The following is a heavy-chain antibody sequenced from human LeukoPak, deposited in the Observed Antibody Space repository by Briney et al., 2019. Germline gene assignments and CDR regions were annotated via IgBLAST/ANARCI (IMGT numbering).Heavy chain of an antibody. J-gene: IGHJ3*02. CDR3: ARDTMIVVVTGGDAFDI. V-gene: IGHV1-18*01. D-gene: IGHD3-22*01. Sequence: ASVKVSCKASGYTFTSYGISWVRQAPGQGLEWMGWISVYNGNTNYAQKLQGRVTMTTDTSTSTAYMELRSLRSDDTAVYYCARDTMIVVVTGGDAFDIWGQGTMVTVSS. CDR1: GYTFTSYG. CDR2: ISVYNGNT.